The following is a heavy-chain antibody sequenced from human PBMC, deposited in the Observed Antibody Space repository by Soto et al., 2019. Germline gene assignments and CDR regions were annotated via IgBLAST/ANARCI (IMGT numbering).Heavy chain of an antibody. CDR2: ISGSGDST. J-gene: IGHJ4*02. V-gene: IGHV3-23*01. CDR3: ARRSSSWYFDY. Sequence: EVQLLESGGGLVQPGGSLRLSCAASGFTFSSYAMSWVRQAPGKGLEWVSVISGSGDSTYYADSVEGRFTISRDNSKNTLYLQMNSLRAEDTAVYYCARRSSSWYFDYWGQGTLVTVSS. D-gene: IGHD6-13*01. CDR1: GFTFSSYA.